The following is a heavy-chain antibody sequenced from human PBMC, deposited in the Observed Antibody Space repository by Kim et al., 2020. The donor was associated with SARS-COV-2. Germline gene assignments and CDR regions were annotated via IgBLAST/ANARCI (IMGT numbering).Heavy chain of an antibody. CDR1: GFTFSSYG. Sequence: GGSLRLSCAASGFTFSSYGMHWVRQAPGKGLEWVAVIWYDGSNKYYADSVKGRFTISRDNSKNTPYLQMNSLRAEDTAVYYCARAGLLFRAYGMDVWGQGTTVTVSS. J-gene: IGHJ6*02. D-gene: IGHD3-3*01. V-gene: IGHV3-33*01. CDR2: IWYDGSNK. CDR3: ARAGLLFRAYGMDV.